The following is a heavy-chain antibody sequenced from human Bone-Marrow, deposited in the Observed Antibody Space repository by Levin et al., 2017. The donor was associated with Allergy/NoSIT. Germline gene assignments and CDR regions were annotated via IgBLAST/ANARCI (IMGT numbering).Heavy chain of an antibody. CDR2: INWNGGST. CDR3: ARGAAAGPYYYMDV. V-gene: IGHV3-20*04. CDR1: GFTFDDYG. D-gene: IGHD6-13*01. Sequence: ETLSLTCAASGFTFDDYGMSWVRQAPGEGLEWVSGINWNGGSTGYADSVKGRFTISRDNAKNSLYLQMNSLRAEDTALYYCARGAAAGPYYYMDVWGKGTTVTVSS. J-gene: IGHJ6*03.